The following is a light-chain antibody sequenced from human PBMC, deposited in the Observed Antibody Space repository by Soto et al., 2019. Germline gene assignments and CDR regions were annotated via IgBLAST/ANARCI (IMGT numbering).Light chain of an antibody. CDR1: QSLLQTNGYTY. Sequence: DIVMTQSPLSLPVTPGEPASISCRSSQSLLQTNGYTYLDWYLQKPGQSPQLLIYLTSIRASGVPDRFSGSGSGTEFTLKISRVEAEDVGVYYCMQALQTITFGQGTRLEIK. CDR3: MQALQTIT. V-gene: IGKV2-28*01. J-gene: IGKJ5*01. CDR2: LTS.